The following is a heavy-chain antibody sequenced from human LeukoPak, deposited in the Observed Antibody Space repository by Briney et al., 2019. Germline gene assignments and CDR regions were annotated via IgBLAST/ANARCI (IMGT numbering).Heavy chain of an antibody. CDR3: AKGIGIPAAGTDY. J-gene: IGHJ4*02. CDR2: ISGSGGNT. Sequence: GGSLRLSCAASGFTFSIYGMSWVRQAPGKGLEWVSVISGSGGNTWYADSVKGRLTISRDNSKNTLYLQMNSLRAEDTAVYYCAKGIGIPAAGTDYWGQGTLVTVSS. V-gene: IGHV3-23*01. CDR1: GFTFSIYG. D-gene: IGHD6-13*01.